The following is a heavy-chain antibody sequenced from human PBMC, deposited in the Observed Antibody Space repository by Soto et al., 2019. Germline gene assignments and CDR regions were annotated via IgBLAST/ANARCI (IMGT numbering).Heavy chain of an antibody. CDR1: GGTFSSYA. CDR2: IIPIFGTA. Sequence: QVQLVQSGAEVKKPGSSVKVSCKASGGTFSSYAISWVRQAPGQGLEWMGGIIPIFGTANYAQKFQGRVTITADKSTSTAYMELSSLRSEDTAVYYCARSGGEMATITWRFFPFDYWGQGTLVTVSS. V-gene: IGHV1-69*06. D-gene: IGHD5-12*01. J-gene: IGHJ4*02. CDR3: ARSGGEMATITWRFFPFDY.